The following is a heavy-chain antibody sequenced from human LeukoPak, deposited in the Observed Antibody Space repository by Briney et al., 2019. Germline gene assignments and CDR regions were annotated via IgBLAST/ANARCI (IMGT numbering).Heavy chain of an antibody. D-gene: IGHD3-10*01. CDR3: AREGSGVRGLPYFDS. CDR1: GFTFSSYS. CDR2: ISSGSSTI. Sequence: GGSLRLSCAASGFTFSSYSMNWVRQAPGKGLEWVSFISSGSSTIYYADSVKGRFTISRDNTKNSLYLQMNSLRAEDTAVYYCAREGSGVRGLPYFDSWGQGTLVTVSS. V-gene: IGHV3-48*04. J-gene: IGHJ4*02.